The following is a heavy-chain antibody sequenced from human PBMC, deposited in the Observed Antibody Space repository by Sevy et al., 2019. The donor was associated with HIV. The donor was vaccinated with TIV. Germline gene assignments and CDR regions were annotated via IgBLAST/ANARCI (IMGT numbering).Heavy chain of an antibody. CDR1: GYTFTGYY. J-gene: IGHJ6*02. D-gene: IGHD3-10*01. CDR3: ARDYGSGSYPPWYYYYGIDV. Sequence: ASVKVSCKASGYTFTGYYMHWVRQAPGQGLEWMGWINPNSGGTNYAQKFQGRVTMTRDTSISTAYMELSRLRSDDTAVYYCARDYGSGSYPPWYYYYGIDVWGQGTTVTVSS. CDR2: INPNSGGT. V-gene: IGHV1-2*02.